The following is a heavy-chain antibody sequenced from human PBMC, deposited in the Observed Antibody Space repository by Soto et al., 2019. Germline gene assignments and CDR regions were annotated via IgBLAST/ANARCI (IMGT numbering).Heavy chain of an antibody. Sequence: SETLSLTCTVSGGSISSGDYYWIWIRQPPGKGLEWIGYIYYSGSTYYNPSLKSRVTISVDTSKNQFSPKLSSVTAADTAVYYCARGKWDYDYWGQGTLVTVSS. V-gene: IGHV4-30-4*01. CDR2: IYYSGST. D-gene: IGHD1-26*01. J-gene: IGHJ4*02. CDR3: ARGKWDYDY. CDR1: GGSISSGDYY.